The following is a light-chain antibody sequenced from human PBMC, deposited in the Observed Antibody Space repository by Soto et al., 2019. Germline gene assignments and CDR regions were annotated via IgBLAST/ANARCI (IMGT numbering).Light chain of an antibody. CDR1: SSDTAGYNY. J-gene: IGLJ1*01. Sequence: QSVLTQPASVSGSPGQSITISCTGTSSDTAGYNYVSWYQQHPGKAPKLMIYEVSNRPSGVPDRFSGSKSGNTASLTISGLQAEDEADYYCSSYTSSSTLRVFGTGTKVTVL. V-gene: IGLV2-14*01. CDR2: EVS. CDR3: SSYTSSSTLRV.